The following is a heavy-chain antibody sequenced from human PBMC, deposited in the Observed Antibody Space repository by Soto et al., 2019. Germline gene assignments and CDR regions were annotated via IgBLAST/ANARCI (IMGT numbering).Heavy chain of an antibody. CDR3: ARYFDWPSAFDI. D-gene: IGHD3-9*01. CDR1: SGSISSGGYS. Sequence: SETLSLTCAVSSGSISSGGYSWIWIRQPPGKGLEWIGYIYYSGSTYYNPSLKSRVTISVDTSKNQFSLKLSSVTAADTAVYYCARYFDWPSAFDIWGQGTMVTVSS. J-gene: IGHJ3*02. V-gene: IGHV4-31*11. CDR2: IYYSGST.